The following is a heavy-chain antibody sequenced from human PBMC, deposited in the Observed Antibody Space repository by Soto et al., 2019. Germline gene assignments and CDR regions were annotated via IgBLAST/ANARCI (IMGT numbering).Heavy chain of an antibody. V-gene: IGHV3-23*01. J-gene: IGHJ4*02. CDR3: AKRGLTCLGDVAAPFDY. CDR1: GFTFNKYT. CDR2: IVGGGGSK. D-gene: IGHD3-16*01. Sequence: EVQLLESGGGLAHPGGSLRLSWAASGFTFNKYTMTWVRQAPGEGLVCLATIVGGGGSKFYPDSVKGLFTISRDNSANTLYLQMNSLRAEDTAVYYGAKRGLTCLGDVAAPFDYWCPGTLVTFSS.